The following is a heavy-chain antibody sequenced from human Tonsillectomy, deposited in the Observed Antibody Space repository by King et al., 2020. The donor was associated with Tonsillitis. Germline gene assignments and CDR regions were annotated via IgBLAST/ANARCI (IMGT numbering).Heavy chain of an antibody. J-gene: IGHJ4*02. CDR3: AKDRGMTMIADGLDY. CDR1: GFTFSRYG. V-gene: IGHV3-30*18. CDR2: ISYDGSNK. D-gene: IGHD3-22*01. Sequence: VQLVESGGGVVQPGRSLRLSCAASGFTFSRYGMHWVRQAPGKGLEGGAVISYDGSNKYYADSVKGRFTISRENSKNTLYVQMNSLRGEDTAVYYCAKDRGMTMIADGLDYWGQGTLVTVSS.